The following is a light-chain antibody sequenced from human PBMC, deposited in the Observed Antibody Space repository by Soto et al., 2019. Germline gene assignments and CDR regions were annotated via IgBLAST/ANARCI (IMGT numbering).Light chain of an antibody. Sequence: EIVMTQSPATLSVSPGEGATVSCRASQGIGDTLAWYQQKPGQTPRLLIYDTSIRATGVPARFSGSRSGAEFTLTISSLQSEDFAVYYCQHYVTWPLTFGGGTKVDIK. J-gene: IGKJ4*01. CDR3: QHYVTWPLT. V-gene: IGKV3-15*01. CDR1: QGIGDT. CDR2: DTS.